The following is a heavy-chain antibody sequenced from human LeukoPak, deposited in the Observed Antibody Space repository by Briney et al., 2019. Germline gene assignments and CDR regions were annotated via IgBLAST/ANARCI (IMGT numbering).Heavy chain of an antibody. CDR1: GGSISSDSYY. CDR2: IYYSGST. D-gene: IGHD3-10*01. Sequence: SETLSLTCTVSGGSISSDSYYWGWIRQPPGKGLEWIGSIYYSGSTYYNPSLKSRVTISVDTSKNQFSLKLSSVTAADTAVYYCARHYYVSGSYYSFDYWGQGTLVTVSS. V-gene: IGHV4-39*07. CDR3: ARHYYVSGSYYSFDY. J-gene: IGHJ4*02.